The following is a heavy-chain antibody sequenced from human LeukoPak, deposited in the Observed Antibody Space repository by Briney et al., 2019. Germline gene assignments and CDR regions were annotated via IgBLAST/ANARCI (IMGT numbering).Heavy chain of an antibody. CDR1: GFTFSSCG. CDR2: IRYDGSNK. V-gene: IGHV3-30*02. CDR3: AKDRYYDSSGYPSNYYYYYMDV. Sequence: GGSLRLSCAASGFTFSSCGMHWVRQAPGKGLEWVAFIRYDGSNKYYADSVKGRFTISRDNSKNTLYLQMNSLRAEDTAVYYCAKDRYYDSSGYPSNYYYYYMDVWGKGTTVTVTS. D-gene: IGHD3-22*01. J-gene: IGHJ6*03.